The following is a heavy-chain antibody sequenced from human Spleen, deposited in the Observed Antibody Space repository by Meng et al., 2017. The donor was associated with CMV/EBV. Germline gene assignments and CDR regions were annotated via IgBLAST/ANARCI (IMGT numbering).Heavy chain of an antibody. D-gene: IGHD3-3*01. CDR3: AREDLPMSGYFVGYYFCGMDV. J-gene: IGHJ6*02. V-gene: IGHV3-21*01. CDR1: GFTFSSYA. Sequence: GGSLKISCAASGFTFSSYAMNWVRQAPGKGLEWVSSITSSGTYIYYADSVKGRFTISRDNAKNSLYLQMNTLRADDTAVYYCAREDLPMSGYFVGYYFCGMDVWGQGITVTISS. CDR2: ITSSGTYI.